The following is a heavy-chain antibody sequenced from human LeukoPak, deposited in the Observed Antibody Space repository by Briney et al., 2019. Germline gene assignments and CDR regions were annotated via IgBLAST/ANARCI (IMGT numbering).Heavy chain of an antibody. V-gene: IGHV4-34*01. J-gene: IGHJ6*04. D-gene: IGHD3-10*01. CDR1: GGSFSGYY. CDR2: INHSGST. CDR3: ARGRGGGSVIYGMDD. Sequence: SETLSLTCAVYGGSFSGYYWSLIRQPPGKGLEWIGEINHSGSTNYNPSLKSRVTISVDTSKNQFSLKLSSVTAADTAVYYCARGRGGGSVIYGMDDWGKGTTVTVTS.